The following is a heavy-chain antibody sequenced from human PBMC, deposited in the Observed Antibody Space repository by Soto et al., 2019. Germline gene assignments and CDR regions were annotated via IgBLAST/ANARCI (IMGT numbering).Heavy chain of an antibody. CDR2: IYYSGST. Sequence: QVQLQESGPGLVKPSQTLSLTCTVSGGSISSGGYYWSWIRQHPGKGLEWIGYIYYSGSTYHNPSLKSRVTISVDTSKNQFSLKLSSVTAADTAVYYCARDIAVAGNYFDYWGQGTLVTVSS. D-gene: IGHD6-19*01. CDR1: GGSISSGGYY. J-gene: IGHJ4*02. CDR3: ARDIAVAGNYFDY. V-gene: IGHV4-31*03.